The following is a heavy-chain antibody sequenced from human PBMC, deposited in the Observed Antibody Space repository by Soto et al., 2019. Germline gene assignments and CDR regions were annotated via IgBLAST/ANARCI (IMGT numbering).Heavy chain of an antibody. D-gene: IGHD3-10*01. Sequence: GGSLRLSCAASGFTFSSYAMHWVRQAPGKGLEWVAVISYDGSNKYYADSVKGRFTISRDNSKNTLYLQMNSLRDEDKAVYYCARDRGSGSYPTPNYYYYGMDVWGQGTTVTVSS. J-gene: IGHJ6*02. V-gene: IGHV3-30-3*01. CDR3: ARDRGSGSYPTPNYYYYGMDV. CDR2: ISYDGSNK. CDR1: GFTFSSYA.